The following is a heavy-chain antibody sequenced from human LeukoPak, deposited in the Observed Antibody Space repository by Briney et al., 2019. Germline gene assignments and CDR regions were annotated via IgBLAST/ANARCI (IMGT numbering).Heavy chain of an antibody. CDR2: IYYSGST. J-gene: IGHJ5*02. CDR3: ARCLYYDFWSGYNNWFDP. Sequence: SEALSLTCTASGGSISSYYWSWIRQPPGKGLEWIGYIYYSGSTNYNPSLKSRVTISVDTSKNQFSLKLSSVTAADTAVYYCARCLYYDFWSGYNNWFDPWGQGTLVTVSS. D-gene: IGHD3-3*01. CDR1: GGSISSYY. V-gene: IGHV4-59*08.